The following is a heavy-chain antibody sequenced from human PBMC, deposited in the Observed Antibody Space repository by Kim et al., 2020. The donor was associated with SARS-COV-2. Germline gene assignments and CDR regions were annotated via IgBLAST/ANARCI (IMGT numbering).Heavy chain of an antibody. CDR1: GFTFSSYA. D-gene: IGHD6-13*01. CDR3: AKDGVDSSSWYFWDIYYYMDV. J-gene: IGHJ6*03. CDR2: ISGSGGST. V-gene: IGHV3-23*01. Sequence: GGSLRLSCAASGFTFSSYAMSWVRQAPGKGLEWVSAISGSGGSTYYADSVKGRFTISRDNSKNTLYLQMNSLRAEDTAVYYCAKDGVDSSSWYFWDIYYYMDVWGKGTTVTVSS.